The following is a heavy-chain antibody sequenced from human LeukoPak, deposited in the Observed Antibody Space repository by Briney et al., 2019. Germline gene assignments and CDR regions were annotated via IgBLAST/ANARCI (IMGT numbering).Heavy chain of an antibody. V-gene: IGHV4-34*01. D-gene: IGHD4-17*01. CDR3: ARARLTTVTDY. Sequence: SETLSLTCAVYGGSFSGYYWSWIRQPPGKGLEWIGEINHSGSTNYNPSLKSRVTISVDTSKNQFSLKLSSVTAADTAVYYCARARLTTVTDYWGQGTLVTVSS. CDR2: INHSGST. J-gene: IGHJ4*02. CDR1: GGSFSGYY.